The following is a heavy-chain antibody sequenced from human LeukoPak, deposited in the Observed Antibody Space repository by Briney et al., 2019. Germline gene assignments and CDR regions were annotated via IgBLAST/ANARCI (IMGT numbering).Heavy chain of an antibody. CDR3: ARDSSSSRDFDY. CDR1: GYTFTGYY. CDR2: INPSGGST. Sequence: ASVKVSCKASGYTFTGYYMHWVRQAPGQGLEWMGIINPSGGSTSYAQKFQGRVTMTRDMSTSTVYMELSSLRSEDTAVYYCARDSSSSRDFDYWGQGTLVTVSS. D-gene: IGHD6-6*01. J-gene: IGHJ4*02. V-gene: IGHV1-46*01.